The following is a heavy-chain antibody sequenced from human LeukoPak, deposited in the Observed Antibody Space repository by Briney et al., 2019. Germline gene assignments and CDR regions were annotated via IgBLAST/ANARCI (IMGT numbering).Heavy chain of an antibody. J-gene: IGHJ4*02. Sequence: ASVKVSCKASGYTFTGYYMHWVRQAPGHGLEWMGWINPNSGGTNYAQKFQGRVTMTRDTSISTAYMELSRLRSDDTAVYYCARGGVGYCSGGSCYYFDYWGQGTLVTVSS. V-gene: IGHV1-2*02. D-gene: IGHD2-15*01. CDR1: GYTFTGYY. CDR3: ARGGVGYCSGGSCYYFDY. CDR2: INPNSGGT.